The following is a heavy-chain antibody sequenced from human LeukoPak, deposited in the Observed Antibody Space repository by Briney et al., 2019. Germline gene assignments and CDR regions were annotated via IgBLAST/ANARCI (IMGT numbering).Heavy chain of an antibody. CDR2: IKTDGSST. V-gene: IGHV3-74*01. D-gene: IGHD6-13*01. CDR1: GFTFSSYW. Sequence: PGGSLRLSCAASGFTFSSYWMYWVRQAPGKGLVWVSRIKTDGSSTGYADSVKGRFTIPRDNAKNTLYLQMNSLRAEDTAVYYCARESGAAAPGLWGQGTLVTVSS. CDR3: ARESGAAAPGL. J-gene: IGHJ4*02.